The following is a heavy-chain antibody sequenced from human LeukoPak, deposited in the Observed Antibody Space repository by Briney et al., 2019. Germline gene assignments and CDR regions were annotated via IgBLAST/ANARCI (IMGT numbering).Heavy chain of an antibody. CDR3: ARAGYCSSTSCQWVPLV. D-gene: IGHD2-2*03. Sequence: SETLSFTCTVSGDSIKNYYWIWIRQSPGKGLEWIGYIYYSGSTYYNPSLKSRVTMSVDTSKNQFSLKLNSVTAADTAVYYCARAGYCSSTSCQWVPLVWGQGTTVTVSS. CDR1: GDSIKNYY. CDR2: IYYSGST. J-gene: IGHJ6*02. V-gene: IGHV4-59*01.